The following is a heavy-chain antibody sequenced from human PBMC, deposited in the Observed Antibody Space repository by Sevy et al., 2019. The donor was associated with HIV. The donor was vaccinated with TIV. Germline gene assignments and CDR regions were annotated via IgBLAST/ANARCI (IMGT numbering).Heavy chain of an antibody. Sequence: GGSPRLSCAASGFTFSTYGMHWVRQAPGKGLEWVAVISYDGSNKYYGDSVKGRFTISRDNSKNTLYLQMNSLRAEDTAVYYCARDINQLLYGGSNYYYGTDVWGQGTTVTVSS. CDR2: ISYDGSNK. D-gene: IGHD2-2*02. J-gene: IGHJ6*02. V-gene: IGHV3-33*05. CDR1: GFTFSTYG. CDR3: ARDINQLLYGGSNYYYGTDV.